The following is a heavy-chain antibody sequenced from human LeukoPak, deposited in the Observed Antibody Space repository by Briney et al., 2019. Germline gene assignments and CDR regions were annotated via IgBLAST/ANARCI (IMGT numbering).Heavy chain of an antibody. J-gene: IGHJ4*02. D-gene: IGHD6-13*01. Sequence: GGSLRLSCAASGFTFSSYAMHWVRQAPGKGLEWVAVISYDGSNKYYADSVKGRFTTSRDNSKNTLYLQMNSLRAEDTAVYYCAREVAAASYYFDYWGQGTLVTVSS. V-gene: IGHV3-30*04. CDR3: AREVAAASYYFDY. CDR2: ISYDGSNK. CDR1: GFTFSSYA.